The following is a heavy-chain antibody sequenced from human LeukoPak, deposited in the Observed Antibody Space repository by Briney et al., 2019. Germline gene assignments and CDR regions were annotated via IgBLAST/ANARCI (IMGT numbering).Heavy chain of an antibody. D-gene: IGHD6-13*01. J-gene: IGHJ5*02. V-gene: IGHV4-39*01. Sequence: PSETLSLTCTVSGGSISSRSYYWGWVRQPPGKGLEWIGSMYYSVNTYYNPSLKSRVTISVDTPKNQFSLNLISVTAADTAVYYCARSRIAAISGFDPWGQGTRVTVSS. CDR1: GGSISSRSYY. CDR2: MYYSVNT. CDR3: ARSRIAAISGFDP.